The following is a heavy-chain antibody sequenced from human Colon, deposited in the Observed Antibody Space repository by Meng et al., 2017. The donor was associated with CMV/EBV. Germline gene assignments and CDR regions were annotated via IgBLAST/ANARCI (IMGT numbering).Heavy chain of an antibody. CDR2: FDPRGDRT. J-gene: IGHJ4*02. Sequence: SCKTCGCKFKSSSMHWVRQAPGQGLEWMGMFDPRGDRTNYAQEFQGRITLTEDRSRTTIYLELSGLRSDDTAVYYCARDNSHWSKDFWGQGTLVTVSS. D-gene: IGHD4-11*01. CDR1: GCKFKSSS. CDR3: ARDNSHWSKDF. V-gene: IGHV1-46*02.